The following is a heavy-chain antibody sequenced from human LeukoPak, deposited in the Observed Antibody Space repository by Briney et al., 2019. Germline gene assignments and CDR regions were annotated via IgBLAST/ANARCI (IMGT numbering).Heavy chain of an antibody. D-gene: IGHD2-21*01. CDR2: ISHSGRA. CDR1: GGSFSGYY. J-gene: IGHJ4*02. V-gene: IGHV4-34*01. CDR3: ARGPPTDYSGSGGYCFFDY. Sequence: SETLSLTCTVYGGSFSGYYWTWIRQPPGKGLEWIGEISHSGRANYNPPLKSRVTISLDTSKNQFSLNLRSVTAADTAVYYCARGPPTDYSGSGGYCFFDYWGQGTLVTVSS.